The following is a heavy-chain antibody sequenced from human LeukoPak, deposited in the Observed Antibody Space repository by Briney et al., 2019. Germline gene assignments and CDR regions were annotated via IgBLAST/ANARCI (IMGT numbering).Heavy chain of an antibody. CDR3: ATRTTSHYYYYGMDV. J-gene: IGHJ6*02. CDR1: GYTLTELS. CDR2: FDPEDGET. V-gene: IGHV1-24*01. D-gene: IGHD4-11*01. Sequence: AASVKVSCKVSGYTLTELSMHWVRQAPGKGLEWMGGFDPEDGETIYAQKFQGRVTMTEDTSTDTAYMELSSLRSEDTAVYYCATRTTSHYYYYGMDVWGQGTTVTVSS.